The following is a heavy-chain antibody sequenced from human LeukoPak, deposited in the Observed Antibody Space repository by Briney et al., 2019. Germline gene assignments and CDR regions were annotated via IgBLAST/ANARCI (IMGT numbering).Heavy chain of an antibody. D-gene: IGHD1-26*01. CDR2: IVVGSGNT. J-gene: IGHJ4*02. CDR3: AALVGATGGYYFDY. CDR1: GFTFTSSA. V-gene: IGHV1-58*02. Sequence: GTSVKVSCKASGFTFTSSAMQWVRQARGQRLEWIGWIVVGSGNTNYAQKFQERVTITRDMSTSTAYMELSSLRPEDTAVYYCAALVGATGGYYFDYWGQGTLVTVSS.